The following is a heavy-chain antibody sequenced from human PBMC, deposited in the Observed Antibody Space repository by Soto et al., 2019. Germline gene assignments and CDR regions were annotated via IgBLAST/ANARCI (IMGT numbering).Heavy chain of an antibody. J-gene: IGHJ1*01. CDR3: ARVTVAVAEYFQH. Sequence: PGGSLRLSCAASGFTFSSYSMNWVRQAPGKGLEWVSSISSSSSYIYYADSVKGRFTISRDNAKNSLYLQMNSLRAEDTAVYYCARVTVAVAEYFQHWGQGTLVTVSS. CDR2: ISSSSSYI. D-gene: IGHD6-19*01. V-gene: IGHV3-21*01. CDR1: GFTFSSYS.